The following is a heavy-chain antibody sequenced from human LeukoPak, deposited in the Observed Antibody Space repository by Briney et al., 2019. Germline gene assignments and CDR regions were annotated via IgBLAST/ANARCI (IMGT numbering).Heavy chain of an antibody. CDR3: ARDRNYYDSSGYYYPLDY. V-gene: IGHV1-2*02. CDR1: GYTFTGYY. Sequence: ASVKVSCKASGYTFTGYYMHWVRQAPGQGLEWMGWINPNSGGTNYAQKFQGRVTMTRDTSISTAYMELSRLGSDDTAVYYCARDRNYYDSSGYYYPLDYWGQGTLVTVSS. J-gene: IGHJ4*02. CDR2: INPNSGGT. D-gene: IGHD3-22*01.